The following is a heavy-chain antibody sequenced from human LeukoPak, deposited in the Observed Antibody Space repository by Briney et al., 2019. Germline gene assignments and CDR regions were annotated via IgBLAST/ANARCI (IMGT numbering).Heavy chain of an antibody. CDR2: IYYSGST. CDR1: GGSISSYY. D-gene: IGHD1-26*01. CDR3: ATRRYRGSPGAFDI. V-gene: IGHV4-59*01. Sequence: SETLSLTCTVSGGSISSYYWSWIRQPPGKGLEWIGYIYYSGSTNYNPSLKSRVTISVDTSKNQFSLKLSSVTAADTAVYYCATRRYRGSPGAFDIWGQGTMVTVSS. J-gene: IGHJ3*02.